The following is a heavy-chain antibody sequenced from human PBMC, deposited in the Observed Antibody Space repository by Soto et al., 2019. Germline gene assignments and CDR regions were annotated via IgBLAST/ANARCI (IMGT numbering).Heavy chain of an antibody. D-gene: IGHD3-3*01. V-gene: IGHV4-4*02. Sequence: SETLSLTCAVSGGSISSSNWWSWVRQPPGKGLEWIGEIYHSGSTNYNPSLKSRVTISVDKSKNQFPLKLSSVTAADTAVYYCARVLRFLEWFYYGMDVWGQGTTVTVSS. CDR3: ARVLRFLEWFYYGMDV. CDR1: GGSISSSNW. CDR2: IYHSGST. J-gene: IGHJ6*02.